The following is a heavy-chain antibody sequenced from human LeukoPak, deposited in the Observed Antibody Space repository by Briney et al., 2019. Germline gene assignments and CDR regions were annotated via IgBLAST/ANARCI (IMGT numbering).Heavy chain of an antibody. CDR2: IYYRGST. V-gene: IGHV4-39*01. CDR3: ARTTRGGSDSWDPYYFDY. J-gene: IGHJ4*02. CDR1: GGYISSSSFY. Sequence: SETLSLTCTVSGGYISSSSFYWGWIRQSPGKGLEWIGSIYYRGSTYYNPPLKSRVTISVDTSKNQFSLKLNSVTAADTAVYYCARTTRGGSDSWDPYYFDYWGQGTLVTVSS. D-gene: IGHD6-13*01.